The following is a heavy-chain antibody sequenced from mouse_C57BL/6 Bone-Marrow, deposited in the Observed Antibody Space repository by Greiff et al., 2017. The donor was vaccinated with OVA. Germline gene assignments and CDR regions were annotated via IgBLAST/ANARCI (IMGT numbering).Heavy chain of an antibody. CDR1: GFSLTSYG. CDR2: LWSGGST. J-gene: IGHJ3*01. V-gene: IGHV2-2*01. D-gene: IGHD2-1*01. CDR3: ARGGVYYGNYVGFAY. Sequence: VMLVESGPGLVQPSQSLSITCTVSGFSLTSYGVHWVRQSPGKGLEWLGVLWSGGSTDYNAAFISRLSISKDNSKSQVFFKMNSLQADDTAIYYCARGGVYYGNYVGFAYWGQGTLVTVSA.